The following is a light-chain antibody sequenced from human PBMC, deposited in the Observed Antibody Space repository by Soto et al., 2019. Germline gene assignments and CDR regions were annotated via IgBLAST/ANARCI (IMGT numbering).Light chain of an antibody. Sequence: TQSPATLSVSPGERATLSCRASQSISSNLAWYQQKPGQAPRLLIYGASTRATGIPARFSGSGSGTEFTLTISSLQSEDFAVYYCQQYNNWLGTFGQGTKVDIK. CDR2: GAS. CDR3: QQYNNWLGT. V-gene: IGKV3-15*01. CDR1: QSISSN. J-gene: IGKJ1*01.